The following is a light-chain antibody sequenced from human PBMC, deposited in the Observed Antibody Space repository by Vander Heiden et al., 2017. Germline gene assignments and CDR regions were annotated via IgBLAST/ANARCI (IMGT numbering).Light chain of an antibody. CDR1: QDISNY. J-gene: IGKJ3*01. CDR2: AAS. Sequence: DLQMTQSSSSLSASAGDRVTSPCLASQDISNYLDWYQQKPGKVPKLLIYAASTLQSGVPSRFSGSGSGTDFTLTISSLQPEDVGTYYCKKYNSAPFTFGPGTKVDIK. CDR3: KKYNSAPFT. V-gene: IGKV1-27*01.